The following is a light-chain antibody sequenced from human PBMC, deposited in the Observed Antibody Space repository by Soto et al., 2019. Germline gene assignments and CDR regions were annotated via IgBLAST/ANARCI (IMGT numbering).Light chain of an antibody. J-gene: IGKJ4*01. CDR3: QQYSTSPHT. CDR2: AAS. CDR1: RNGRSSY. V-gene: IGKV3-20*01. Sequence: IVLTKSHGTLSLSPGARATLSCRASRNGRSSYFAWYQQKPGQAPRLLIFAASSRATGIPSRFSGTGSGTEFTLTISRLQPEDFALYYCQQYSTSPHTFGRGTKVDIK.